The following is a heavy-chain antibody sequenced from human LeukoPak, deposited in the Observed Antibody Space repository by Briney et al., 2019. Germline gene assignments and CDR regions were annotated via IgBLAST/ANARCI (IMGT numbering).Heavy chain of an antibody. V-gene: IGHV4-34*01. J-gene: IGHJ4*02. CDR1: GGSFSGYY. CDR2: INDSGSI. D-gene: IGHD3-22*01. Sequence: SETLSLTCAVYGGSFSGYYWIWIRQSPGKGLEWIGEINDSGSINYNPSLKSRVTISVDASKNQFSLKLSSVTAADTAVYYCATRGSYYVSYYWGQGTLVTVSS. CDR3: ATRGSYYVSYY.